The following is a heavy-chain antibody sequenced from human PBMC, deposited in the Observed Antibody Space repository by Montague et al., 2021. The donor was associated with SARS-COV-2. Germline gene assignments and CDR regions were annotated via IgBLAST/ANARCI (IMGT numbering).Heavy chain of an antibody. CDR1: GRSFKSYY. D-gene: IGHD3-3*01. J-gene: IGHJ6*02. Sequence: SETLSLTCSVSGRSFKSYYWAWSRRTPGNGIQQIGAFDLGGATNYSPSPRSRLILSVDTSKNQFSLKLTSVTAADTAVYFCARGQRQPFSFFGVLAGGPELKCYGLDVWGRGTTVTVS. CDR2: FDLGGAT. V-gene: IGHV4-34*01. CDR3: ARGQRQPFSFFGVLAGGPELKCYGLDV.